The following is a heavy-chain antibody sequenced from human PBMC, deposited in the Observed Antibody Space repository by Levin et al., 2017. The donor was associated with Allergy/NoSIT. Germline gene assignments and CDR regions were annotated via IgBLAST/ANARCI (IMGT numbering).Heavy chain of an antibody. CDR1: GFSFSSYE. CDR3: ARDFIRRYYYGMDV. Sequence: GESLKISCATSGFSFSSYEMNWVRQAPGKGLEWVSYISGSGNTIYYADSVKGRFTISRDNTKNSLYLQMKSLSAEDTAVYYCARDFIRRYYYGMDVWGQGTTVTVSS. D-gene: IGHD3-16*02. V-gene: IGHV3-48*03. J-gene: IGHJ6*02. CDR2: ISGSGNTI.